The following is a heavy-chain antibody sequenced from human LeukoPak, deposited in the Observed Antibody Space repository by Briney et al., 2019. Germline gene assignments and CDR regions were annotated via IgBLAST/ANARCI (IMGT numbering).Heavy chain of an antibody. D-gene: IGHD6-6*01. CDR1: GGSISSYY. CDR2: IYYSGST. Sequence: SETLSLTCTVSGGSISSYYWSWIRQPPRKGLEWIGYIYYSGSTNYNPSLKSRVTISVDTSKNQFSLKLSSVTAADTAVYYCARDLYSSSSGFDYWGQGTLVTVSS. J-gene: IGHJ4*02. CDR3: ARDLYSSSSGFDY. V-gene: IGHV4-59*01.